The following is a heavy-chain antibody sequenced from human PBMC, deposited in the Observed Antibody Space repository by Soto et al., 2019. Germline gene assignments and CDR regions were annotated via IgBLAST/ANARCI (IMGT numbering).Heavy chain of an antibody. CDR2: ISAYNGNT. D-gene: IGHD3-22*01. J-gene: IGHJ3*02. V-gene: IGHV1-18*01. CDR1: GYTFTSYG. CDR3: ARDGYYYDSSGPLDAFDI. Sequence: ASVKVSCKASGYTFTSYGISWVRQAPGQGLEWMGWISAYNGNTNYAQKLQGRVTMTTDTSTSTAYMELRSLRSDDTAVYYCARDGYYYDSSGPLDAFDIWGQGTMVTVSS.